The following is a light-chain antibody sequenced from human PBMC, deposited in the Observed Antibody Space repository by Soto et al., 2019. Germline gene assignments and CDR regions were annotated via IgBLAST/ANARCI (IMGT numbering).Light chain of an antibody. V-gene: IGLV2-11*01. Sequence: QSALTQPRSVSGFPGQSVTISCTGTSSDVGGYNYVSWYQQHPGKALKLMIYDVSKRPSVVPDRFSGSKSGNTASLTISGLQAEDEADYYCCSYAGSYTFNVFGTGTKLTVL. CDR1: SSDVGGYNY. J-gene: IGLJ1*01. CDR2: DVS. CDR3: CSYAGSYTFNV.